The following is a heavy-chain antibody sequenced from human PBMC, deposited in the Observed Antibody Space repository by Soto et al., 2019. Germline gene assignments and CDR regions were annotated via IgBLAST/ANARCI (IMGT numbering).Heavy chain of an antibody. V-gene: IGHV3-7*01. Sequence: GGSLRLSCAASGFTFSSDWMSWVRQAPGKGLEWVANIKQDGSENYYVDSVKGRFNISRDNAKNSLYLQMNSLRAEDTAVYYCARDVGPFDYWGQGTLVTVSS. CDR3: ARDVGPFDY. CDR1: GFTFSSDW. D-gene: IGHD3-10*01. CDR2: IKQDGSEN. J-gene: IGHJ4*02.